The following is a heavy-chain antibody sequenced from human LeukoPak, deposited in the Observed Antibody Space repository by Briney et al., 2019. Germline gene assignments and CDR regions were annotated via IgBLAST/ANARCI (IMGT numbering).Heavy chain of an antibody. D-gene: IGHD1-1*01. CDR1: GFAFGSEA. CDR3: AKVRSGSANWALRIFDN. CDR2: ISPGGGTT. J-gene: IGHJ4*02. Sequence: PGGSLRLSCAVSGFAFGSEAMSWVRQSPAGGREWGASISPGGGTTYYAGYVKGGFTLSRDNSNNTLYVHMNSLRAEDTAVYCCAKVRSGSANWALRIFDNWAQGPL. V-gene: IGHV3-23*01.